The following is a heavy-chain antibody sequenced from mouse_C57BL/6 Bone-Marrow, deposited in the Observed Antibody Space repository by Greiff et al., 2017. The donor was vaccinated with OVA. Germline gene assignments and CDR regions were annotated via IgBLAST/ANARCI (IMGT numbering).Heavy chain of an antibody. CDR3: TRLGSSFWFAY. CDR2: IDPETGGT. V-gene: IGHV1-15*01. D-gene: IGHD1-1*01. CDR1: GYTFTDYE. J-gene: IGHJ3*01. Sequence: VKLQQSGAELVRPGASVTLSCKASGYTFTDYEMHWVKQTPVHGLEWIGAIDPETGGTAYNQKFKGKAILTADKSSSTAYMELRSLTSEDSAVYYCTRLGSSFWFAYWGQGTLVTVSA.